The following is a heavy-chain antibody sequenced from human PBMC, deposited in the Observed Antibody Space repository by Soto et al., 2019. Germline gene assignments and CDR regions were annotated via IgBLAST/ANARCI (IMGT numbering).Heavy chain of an antibody. V-gene: IGHV5-51*01. Sequence: GESLNISCKGSGYSFTSYFIGWVRQMPGKGLEWMGIIYPGDSDTRYSPSFQGQVTISADKSISTAYLQWSSLKASDTAMYYCARLLYYDSSGNDIWGQGTMVTVSS. J-gene: IGHJ3*02. CDR3: ARLLYYDSSGNDI. D-gene: IGHD3-22*01. CDR1: GYSFTSYF. CDR2: IYPGDSDT.